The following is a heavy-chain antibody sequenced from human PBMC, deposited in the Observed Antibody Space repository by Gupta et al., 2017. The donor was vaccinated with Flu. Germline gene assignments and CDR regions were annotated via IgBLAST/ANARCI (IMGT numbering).Heavy chain of an antibody. D-gene: IGHD3-22*01. CDR2: INWNGGST. V-gene: IGHV3-20*01. CDR3: ARVPTYYYDSSGYFLDF. J-gene: IGHJ4*02. Sequence: GKGLEWVPGINWNGGSTGYADSVKGRFTISRDNAKYSLYLQMNSLRAEDTALYHCARVPTYYYDSSGYFLDFWGQGTLVTVSS.